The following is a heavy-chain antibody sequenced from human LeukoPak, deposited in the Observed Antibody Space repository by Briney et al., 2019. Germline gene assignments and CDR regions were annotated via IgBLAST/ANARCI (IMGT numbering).Heavy chain of an antibody. V-gene: IGHV4-59*01. CDR2: IYSSGTT. D-gene: IGHD3-9*01. J-gene: IGHJ4*02. CDR1: GGSISSYY. CDR3: ARGRKYTPGYRVTELGSGYSDY. Sequence: PSETLSLTCTVSGGSISSYYWNWIRQPPGKGLGWIGYIYSSGTTNYNPSLRSRVSMSVDTSKNQFSLRLSSVTAADTAVYYCARGRKYTPGYRVTELGSGYSDYWGQGTLVTVSS.